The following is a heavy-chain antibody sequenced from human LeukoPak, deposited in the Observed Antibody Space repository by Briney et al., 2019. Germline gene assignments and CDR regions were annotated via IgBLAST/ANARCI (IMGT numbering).Heavy chain of an antibody. CDR2: IYHSGST. Sequence: SETLSLTCTVSGGSISSGGYYWSWIRQPPGKGLEWIGYIYHSGSTYYNPSLKSRVTISVDRSKNQFSLKLSSVTAADTAVYYCARAKGDSSGYYYVYAFDIWGQGTVVTVSS. CDR3: ARAKGDSSGYYYVYAFDI. D-gene: IGHD3-22*01. J-gene: IGHJ3*02. CDR1: GGSISSGGYY. V-gene: IGHV4-30-2*01.